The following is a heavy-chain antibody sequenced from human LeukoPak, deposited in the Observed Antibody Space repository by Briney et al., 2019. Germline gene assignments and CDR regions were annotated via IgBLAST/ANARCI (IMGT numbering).Heavy chain of an antibody. CDR3: ARVRYCDWLSYYYYYMDV. CDR2: ISAYNGNT. D-gene: IGHD3-9*01. J-gene: IGHJ6*03. V-gene: IGHV1-18*01. CDR1: GYSFTSYG. Sequence: AASVKVSCKASGYSFTSYGISWVRQAPGQGLEWMGWISAYNGNTNYAQKLQGRVTMTTDTSTSTAYMELRSLRSDDTAVYYCARVRYCDWLSYYYYYMDVWGKGTTVTVSS.